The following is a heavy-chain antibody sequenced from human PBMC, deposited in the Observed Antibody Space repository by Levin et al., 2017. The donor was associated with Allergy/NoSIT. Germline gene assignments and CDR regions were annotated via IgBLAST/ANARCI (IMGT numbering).Heavy chain of an antibody. D-gene: IGHD3-10*01. CDR3: ARGAGRYYGSGSPYNWFDP. V-gene: IGHV7-4-1*02. Sequence: GESLKISCKASGYTFTSYAMNWVRQAPGQGLEWMGWINTNTGNPTYAQGFTGRFVFSLDTSVSTAYLQISSLKAEDTAVYYCARGAGRYYGSGSPYNWFDPWGQGTLVTVSS. CDR2: INTNTGNP. CDR1: GYTFTSYA. J-gene: IGHJ5*02.